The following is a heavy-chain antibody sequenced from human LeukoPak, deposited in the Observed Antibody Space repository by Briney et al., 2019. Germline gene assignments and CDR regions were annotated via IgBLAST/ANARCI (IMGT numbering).Heavy chain of an antibody. CDR3: ARARSCSDGTCFRSFDY. J-gene: IGHJ4*02. Sequence: SETLSLTCTVSGASITSGDYFWSWIRQPPGKGLEWIGYIYYSGTTYYNPSLKSRLTISVDTSKNHFSLTLYSVTAADTAVYYCARARSCSDGTCFRSFDYWGQGALVTVFS. V-gene: IGHV4-30-4*08. D-gene: IGHD2-15*01. CDR1: GASITSGDYF. CDR2: IYYSGTT.